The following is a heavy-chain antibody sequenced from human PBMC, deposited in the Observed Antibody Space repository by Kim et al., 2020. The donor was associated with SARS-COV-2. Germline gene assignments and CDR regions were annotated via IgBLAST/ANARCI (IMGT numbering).Heavy chain of an antibody. V-gene: IGHV3-21*01. CDR2: ISSSSTYK. CDR3: ARGYSGSSDY. CDR1: GFTFASYR. J-gene: IGHJ4*02. D-gene: IGHD1-26*01. Sequence: GGSLRLSCAASGFTFASYRMNWVRQAPGRGLEWVSSISSSSTYKYYADSVKGRFTVSRENAKNSLYLQMSSLRAEDTAVYFCARGYSGSSDYWGQGTLVTVSS.